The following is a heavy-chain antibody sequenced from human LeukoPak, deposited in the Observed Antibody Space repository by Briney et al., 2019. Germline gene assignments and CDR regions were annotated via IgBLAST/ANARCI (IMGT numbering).Heavy chain of an antibody. CDR1: GFTFSSYG. CDR2: ISYDGSNK. V-gene: IGHV3-30*18. J-gene: IGHJ4*02. D-gene: IGHD3-22*01. Sequence: GGSLRLSCAASGFTFSSYGMHWVRQAPGKGLEWVAVISYDGSNKYYADSVKGRFTISRDNSKNTLYLQMNSLRAEDTAVYYCAKDPDNYYDSSGYYYPGYWGQGTLVTVSS. CDR3: AKDPDNYYDSSGYYYPGY.